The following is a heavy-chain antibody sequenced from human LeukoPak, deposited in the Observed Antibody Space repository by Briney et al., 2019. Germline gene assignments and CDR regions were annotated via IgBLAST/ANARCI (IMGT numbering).Heavy chain of an antibody. D-gene: IGHD4-17*01. Sequence: SGPTLVNPTQTLTLTCTFSGFSLTTSGMRVSWIRQPPGKALEWLALIDWDGDKYYGTSLKTRLTISKDTSKSQVVLTMTNMDPVDTATYYCARYLYGDSASYFDSWGQGTLVTVSS. CDR3: ARYLYGDSASYFDS. CDR2: IDWDGDK. CDR1: GFSLTTSGMR. V-gene: IGHV2-70*01. J-gene: IGHJ4*02.